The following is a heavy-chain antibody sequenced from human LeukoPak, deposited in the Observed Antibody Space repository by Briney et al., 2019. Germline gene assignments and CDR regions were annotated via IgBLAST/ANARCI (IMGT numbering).Heavy chain of an antibody. J-gene: IGHJ4*02. V-gene: IGHV3-73*01. CDR1: GFTFSGSA. CDR2: IRSKANSDAT. Sequence: GGSLKLSCAASGFTFSGSAMHWVRQASGKGLEWVGRIRSKANSDATAYAASVRGRFTISRDDSKNTAYLQMNSLKTEDTAVYYCTRLGCCSGGSCYDDCWGQGTLVTVSS. CDR3: TRLGCCSGGSCYDDC. D-gene: IGHD2-15*01.